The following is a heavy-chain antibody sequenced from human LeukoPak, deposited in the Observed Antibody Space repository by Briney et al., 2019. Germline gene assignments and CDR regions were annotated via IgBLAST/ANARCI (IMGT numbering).Heavy chain of an antibody. D-gene: IGHD3-22*01. V-gene: IGHV4-61*08. CDR2: IYYSGST. Sequence: KPSETLSLTCTVSGGSISSGGYYWSWIRQHPGKGLEWIGYIYYSGSTNYNPSLKSRVTISVDTSKNQFSLKLSSVTAADTAVYYCARHKANYYDGSEAFDIWGQGTMVTVSS. CDR1: GGSISSGGYY. CDR3: ARHKANYYDGSEAFDI. J-gene: IGHJ3*02.